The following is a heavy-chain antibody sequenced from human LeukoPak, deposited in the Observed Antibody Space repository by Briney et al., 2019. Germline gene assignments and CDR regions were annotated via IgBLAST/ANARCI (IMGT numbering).Heavy chain of an antibody. CDR2: IYTSGST. V-gene: IGHV4-4*07. Sequence: SETLPLTCSVSGGSISNYFWTWIRQPAGEGLEWIGRIYTSGSTYYNPSLKSRVTMSVDTSKNQFSLKLSSVTAADTAVYYCARGVAGSDRYYDYWGRGTLVTVSS. D-gene: IGHD6-19*01. CDR1: GGSISNYF. J-gene: IGHJ4*02. CDR3: ARGVAGSDRYYDY.